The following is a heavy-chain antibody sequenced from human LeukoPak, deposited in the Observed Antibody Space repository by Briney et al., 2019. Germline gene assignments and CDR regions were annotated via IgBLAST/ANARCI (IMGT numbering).Heavy chain of an antibody. J-gene: IGHJ4*02. CDR3: ARGGDSSGYYYSIGY. D-gene: IGHD3-22*01. Sequence: PSETLSLTCTVSGGSISSSSYYWGWIRQPPGKGLEWIGSIYYSGSTYYNPSLKSRVTISVDTSKNQFSLNLRSVTAADTAVYYCARGGDSSGYYYSIGYWGQGTLVTVSS. V-gene: IGHV4-39*07. CDR1: GGSISSSSYY. CDR2: IYYSGST.